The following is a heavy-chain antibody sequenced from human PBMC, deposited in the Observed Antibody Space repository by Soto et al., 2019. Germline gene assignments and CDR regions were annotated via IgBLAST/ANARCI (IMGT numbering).Heavy chain of an antibody. CDR1: GGTFSSYA. CDR2: IIPIFGTA. V-gene: IGHV1-69*01. J-gene: IGHJ4*02. Sequence: QVQLVQSGAEGKKPGSSVKVSCKASGGTFSSYAISWVRQAPGKGLEWMGGIIPIFGTANYAQKFQGRVTITADESTSTAYMEMSSLRTKDTEVYYCASPDSSGYNKLDWGQGTLVTV. D-gene: IGHD3-22*01. CDR3: ASPDSSGYNKLD.